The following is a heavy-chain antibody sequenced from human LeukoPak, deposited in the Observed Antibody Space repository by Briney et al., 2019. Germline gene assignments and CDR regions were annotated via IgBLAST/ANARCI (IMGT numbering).Heavy chain of an antibody. CDR2: IYPGDSDT. J-gene: IGHJ4*02. CDR3: ARQGSCGGDCYDLDY. D-gene: IGHD2-21*02. V-gene: IGHV5-51*01. Sequence: GESLQISCKGSGYSFTSYWIGWVRQVPGKGLEWMGIIYPGDSDTRYSPSFQGQVTISADKSISTAYLQWSSLKASDTAMYYCARQGSCGGDCYDLDYWGQGTLVTVSS. CDR1: GYSFTSYW.